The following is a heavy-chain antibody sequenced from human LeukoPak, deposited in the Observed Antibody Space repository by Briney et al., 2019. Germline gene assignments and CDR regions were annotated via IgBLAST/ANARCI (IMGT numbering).Heavy chain of an antibody. CDR1: GGTFSSYA. CDR3: ARVDPDYGDYSGY. J-gene: IGHJ4*02. Sequence: ASVKVSCKASGGTFSSYAISWVRQAPGQGLEWMGRIIPILGIANYAQKFQGRVTVTADKSTSTAYMELSSLRSEDTAVYYCARVDPDYGDYSGYWGQGTLVTVSS. D-gene: IGHD4-17*01. CDR2: IIPILGIA. V-gene: IGHV1-69*04.